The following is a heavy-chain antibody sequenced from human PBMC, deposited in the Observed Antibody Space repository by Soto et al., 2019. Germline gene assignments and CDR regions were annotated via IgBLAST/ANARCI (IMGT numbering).Heavy chain of an antibody. Sequence: QVQLVQSGAEVKKPGSSVKVSCKTSGGTFSTYAISWVRQAPGQGLEWMGGIIPIFGTTNYAQKFQGRVTITADESTITAYIELSSLRFEDTAVYYCARVSRDRNYRNYYGSESSVLKWFDPWGQGTLVTVSS. V-gene: IGHV1-69*01. CDR1: GGTFSTYA. CDR2: IIPIFGTT. D-gene: IGHD3-10*01. J-gene: IGHJ5*02. CDR3: ARVSRDRNYRNYYGSESSVLKWFDP.